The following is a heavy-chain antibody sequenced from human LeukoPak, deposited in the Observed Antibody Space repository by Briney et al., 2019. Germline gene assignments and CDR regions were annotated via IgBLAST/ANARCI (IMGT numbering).Heavy chain of an antibody. CDR1: GYTFTGYY. J-gene: IGHJ6*02. D-gene: IGHD3-9*01. CDR3: AREHYDILTGGSGPSDCYYGMDV. V-gene: IGHV1-2*02. Sequence: GASVKVSCKASGYTFTGYYMHWVRQAPGQGLEWMGWINPNSGGTNYAQKFQGRVTMTRDTSISTAYMELSRLRSDDTAVYYCAREHYDILTGGSGPSDCYYGMDVWGQGTTVTVSS. CDR2: INPNSGGT.